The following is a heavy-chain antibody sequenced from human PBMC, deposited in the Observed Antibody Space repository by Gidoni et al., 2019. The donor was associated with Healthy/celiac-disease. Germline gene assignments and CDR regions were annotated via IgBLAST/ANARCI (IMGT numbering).Heavy chain of an antibody. D-gene: IGHD2-15*01. CDR3: ARDQIAQLGDCSGGSCADVFDI. J-gene: IGHJ3*02. V-gene: IGHV3-11*01. Sequence: GLSGVSYSSSSGSTIYYAESVKGRFTISRDNAKNTLYLQMHSLRDEDTAMYYCARDQIAQLGDCSGGSCADVFDIWGQGTMVTVSS. CDR2: SSSSGSTI.